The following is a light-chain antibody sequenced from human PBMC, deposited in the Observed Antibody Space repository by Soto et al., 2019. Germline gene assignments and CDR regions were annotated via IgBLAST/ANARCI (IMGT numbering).Light chain of an antibody. V-gene: IGLV2-14*01. J-gene: IGLJ3*02. Sequence: QSALTQAASVSGSPGQSITISCTGTSSDIGGSDYVSWYQKHPGKAPKVIIYEVSDRPSGVSDRFSGSKSGNTASLTISGLPAEDEADYFCSSYVASGTLVFGGGTQLTVL. CDR2: EVS. CDR1: SSDIGGSDY. CDR3: SSYVASGTLV.